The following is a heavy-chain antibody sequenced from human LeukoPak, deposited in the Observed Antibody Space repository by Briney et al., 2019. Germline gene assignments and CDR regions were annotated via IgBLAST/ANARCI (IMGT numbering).Heavy chain of an antibody. CDR1: GGSFSGYY. CDR2: INHSGST. CDR3: ARGRLQRYYYYYMDV. V-gene: IGHV4-34*01. D-gene: IGHD5-24*01. J-gene: IGHJ6*03. Sequence: PSETLSLTCAVYGGSFSGYYWSWIRQPPGKGLEWIGEINHSGSTNYNPSLKSRVTISVDTSKNQFSLKLCSVTAADTAVYYCARGRLQRYYYYYMDVWGKGTTVTVSS.